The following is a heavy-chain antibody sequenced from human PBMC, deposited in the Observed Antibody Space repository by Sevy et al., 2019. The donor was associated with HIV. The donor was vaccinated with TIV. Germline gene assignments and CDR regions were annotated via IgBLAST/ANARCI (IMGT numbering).Heavy chain of an antibody. V-gene: IGHV1-24*01. CDR2: FDPEDGER. CDR3: TTMEYYYNVIRHFSGDY. CDR1: GYTLTKLS. Sequence: ASVKVSCKVSGYTLTKLSMHWVRQAPGKGLEWMGGFDPEDGERMYVQKLQGRVTMTEDTSTNTAYMELSSLRFEDTAVYYCTTMEYYYNVIRHFSGDYRGQGTLVTVSS. J-gene: IGHJ4*02. D-gene: IGHD3-10*01.